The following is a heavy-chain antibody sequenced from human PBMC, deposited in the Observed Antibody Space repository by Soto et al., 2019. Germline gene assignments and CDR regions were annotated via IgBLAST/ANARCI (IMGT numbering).Heavy chain of an antibody. CDR3: ARDFRTYYDFWSGYPRRHY. J-gene: IGHJ4*02. CDR2: ISAYNGNT. Sequence: ASVKVSCKASGYTFTSYGISWVRQAPGQGLEWMGWISAYNGNTNYAQKLQGRVTMTTDTSTSTAYMEPRSLRSDDTAVYYCARDFRTYYDFWSGYPRRHYWGQGTLVTVSS. CDR1: GYTFTSYG. V-gene: IGHV1-18*01. D-gene: IGHD3-3*01.